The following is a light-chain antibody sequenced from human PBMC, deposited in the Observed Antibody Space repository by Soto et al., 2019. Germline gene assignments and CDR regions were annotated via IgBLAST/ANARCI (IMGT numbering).Light chain of an antibody. J-gene: IGLJ1*01. V-gene: IGLV2-8*01. CDR2: EVS. Sequence: QSALTQPPSASGSPGQSVIISCTGTSSDVGGYNYVSWYQQYPGKAPKLMIYEVSQRPSGVPDRFSGSKSGNTASLTVSGLQDEDEAHYYCFSYTGRNNYVFGTGTKVTVL. CDR1: SSDVGGYNY. CDR3: FSYTGRNNYV.